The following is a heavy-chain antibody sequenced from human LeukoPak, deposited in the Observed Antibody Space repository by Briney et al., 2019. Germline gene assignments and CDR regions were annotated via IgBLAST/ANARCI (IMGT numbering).Heavy chain of an antibody. CDR1: GGSISSYY. D-gene: IGHD3-16*02. J-gene: IGHJ3*02. CDR2: IYTSGST. Sequence: PSETLSLTCTVSGGSISSYYWSWIRQPAGKGREWIGRIYTSGSTNYNPSLKSRVTMSVDTSKTQFSLKLSSVTAADTAVYYCARDGQIMITFGGVIVPDAFDIWGQGTMVTVSS. CDR3: ARDGQIMITFGGVIVPDAFDI. V-gene: IGHV4-4*07.